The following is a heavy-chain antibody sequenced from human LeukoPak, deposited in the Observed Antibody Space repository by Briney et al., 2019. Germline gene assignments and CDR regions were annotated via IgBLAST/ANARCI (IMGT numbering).Heavy chain of an antibody. J-gene: IGHJ4*02. Sequence: GGSLRLSCAASGFTFSSYNMNWVRQAPGKGLEWVSSISSSSSYIYYAGSVKGRFTISRDNAKNSLYLQMNSLRAEDTAVYYCAREYYGSGSYYNPFPVDYWGQGTLVTVSS. CDR3: AREYYGSGSYYNPFPVDY. V-gene: IGHV3-21*01. D-gene: IGHD3-10*01. CDR2: ISSSSSYI. CDR1: GFTFSSYN.